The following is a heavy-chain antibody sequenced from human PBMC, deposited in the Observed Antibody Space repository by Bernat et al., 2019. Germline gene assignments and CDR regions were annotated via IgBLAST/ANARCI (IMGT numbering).Heavy chain of an antibody. CDR2: IWYDGKNK. J-gene: IGHJ4*02. D-gene: IGHD6-13*01. CDR3: ARGGLAAAGVDY. Sequence: QVQVMESGGGVVQPGRSLRLSCGASGFTFTSYAMHWVRQAPGKGLEWVAIIWYDGKNKYYADSVKGRFTISRDQSKNTVYLEMNSLSDKDTAVYYCARGGLAAAGVDYWGQGALVIVSS. V-gene: IGHV3-33*01. CDR1: GFTFTSYA.